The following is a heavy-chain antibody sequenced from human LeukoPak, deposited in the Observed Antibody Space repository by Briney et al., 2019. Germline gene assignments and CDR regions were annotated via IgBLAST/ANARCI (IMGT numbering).Heavy chain of an antibody. D-gene: IGHD5-18*01. CDR1: GFTFSSYG. Sequence: GGSLRLSCAASGFTFSSYGMHWVRQAPGKGLEWVSGISWNSGSIGYADSVKGRFTISRDNAKNSLYLQMNSLRAEDMALYYCAKGGYSYGHDAFDIWGQGTMVTVSS. V-gene: IGHV3-9*03. CDR2: ISWNSGSI. J-gene: IGHJ3*02. CDR3: AKGGYSYGHDAFDI.